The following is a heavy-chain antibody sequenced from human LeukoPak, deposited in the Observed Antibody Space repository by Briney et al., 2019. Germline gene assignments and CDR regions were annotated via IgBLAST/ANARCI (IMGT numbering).Heavy chain of an antibody. CDR2: ISYDGSNK. Sequence: GGSLRLSCAASGFTFSSYGMHWVRQAPGKGLEWVAVISYDGSNKYYADSVKGRFTISRDNSKNTLYLQMNSLRAEDTAVYYCPGGWDLRALYWGQGTLVTVSS. D-gene: IGHD6-19*01. J-gene: IGHJ4*02. CDR3: PGGWDLRALY. CDR1: GFTFSSYG. V-gene: IGHV3-30*03.